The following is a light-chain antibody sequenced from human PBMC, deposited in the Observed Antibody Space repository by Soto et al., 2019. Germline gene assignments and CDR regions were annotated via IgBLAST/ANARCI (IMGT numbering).Light chain of an antibody. J-gene: IGLJ1*01. Sequence: QSALTQPASVSGSPGQSITTSCTGTSSDVGSYNYVSWYQQHPGKAPRLMIYASSNRPSGVSHRFSGSRSGNTASLTISGLQAEDEADYFCSSYTSGSTLYVFGSGTKV. CDR2: ASS. V-gene: IGLV2-14*01. CDR3: SSYTSGSTLYV. CDR1: SSDVGSYNY.